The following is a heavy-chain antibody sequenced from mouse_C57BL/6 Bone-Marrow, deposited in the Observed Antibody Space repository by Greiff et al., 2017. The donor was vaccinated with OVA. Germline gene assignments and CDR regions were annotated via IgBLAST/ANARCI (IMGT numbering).Heavy chain of an antibody. V-gene: IGHV5-12*01. CDR1: GFTFSDYY. J-gene: IGHJ3*01. D-gene: IGHD1-1*01. CDR3: ARGDGSPGAY. Sequence: EVQGVESGGGLVKPGGSLKLSCAASGFTFSDYYMYWVRQTPEKRLEWVAYISNGGGSTYYPDTVKGRFTISRDNAKNTLYLQMSRLKSEDTAMYYCARGDGSPGAYWGQGTLVTVSA. CDR2: ISNGGGST.